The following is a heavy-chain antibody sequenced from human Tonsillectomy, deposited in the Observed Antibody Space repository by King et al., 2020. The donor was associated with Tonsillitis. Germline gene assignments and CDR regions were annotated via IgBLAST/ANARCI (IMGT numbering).Heavy chain of an antibody. J-gene: IGHJ5*02. V-gene: IGHV1-18*01. CDR1: GDTFTSFG. D-gene: IGHD3-16*01. Sequence: HVQLVESGAEVKRPGASVKVSCKASGDTFTSFGIAWVRQAPGQGLEWMGWISGYNGDTNYAQNLQGRVTMTTDASTSTAYMELRSLRSDDTAVYYCATTRQDKLRGFDWFDPWGQGTLVTVSS. CDR2: ISGYNGDT. CDR3: ATTRQDKLRGFDWFDP.